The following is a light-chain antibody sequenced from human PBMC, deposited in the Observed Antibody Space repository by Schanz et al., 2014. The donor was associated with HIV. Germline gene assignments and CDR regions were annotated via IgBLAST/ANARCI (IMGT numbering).Light chain of an antibody. CDR2: GDK. CDR3: SSYAGSTILWL. J-gene: IGLJ3*02. Sequence: QSVLTQPPSVSGAPGQRVTISCTGSSSNIGAGYEVHWYKQLPETAPKLLIFGDKNRPSGVPDRYSGSKSDTSASLAITGLQAEDEANYYCSSYAGSTILWLFGGGTKVTVL. V-gene: IGLV1-40*01. CDR1: SSNIGAGYE.